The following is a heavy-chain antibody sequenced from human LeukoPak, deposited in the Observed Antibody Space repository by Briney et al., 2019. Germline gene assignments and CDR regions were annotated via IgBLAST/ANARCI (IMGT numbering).Heavy chain of an antibody. CDR3: ARGLGNCDTTACLLPFDY. CDR2: IYSGGST. CDR1: GFTVSSNY. V-gene: IGHV3-66*01. Sequence: PGESLRLSCAASGFTVSSNYMSWVRQGLGKGLEWVAGIYSGGSTKYADSVKGRFTISRDNSKNTLYLQTNSLRAEDTAVYYCARGLGNCDTTACLLPFDYWGQGTLVTVSS. D-gene: IGHD2/OR15-2a*01. J-gene: IGHJ4*02.